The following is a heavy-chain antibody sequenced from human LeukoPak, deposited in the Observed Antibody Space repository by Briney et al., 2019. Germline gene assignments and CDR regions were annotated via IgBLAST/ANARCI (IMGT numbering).Heavy chain of an antibody. CDR2: TYYRSKWYN. D-gene: IGHD2-8*01. J-gene: IGHJ3*02. V-gene: IGHV6-1*01. CDR1: GDXVSTNSGA. CDR3: AREMVDAFDI. Sequence: SQTLSLTCVISGDXVSTNSGAWNWIRQSPSRGLEWLGRTYYRSKWYNDYAVSVKSRITINPDTSKNQLSLQLNSVTPDDTAVYYCAREMVDAFDIWGQGTLVIVSS.